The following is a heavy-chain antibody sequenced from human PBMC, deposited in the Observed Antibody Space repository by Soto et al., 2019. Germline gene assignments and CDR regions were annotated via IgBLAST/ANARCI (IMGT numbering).Heavy chain of an antibody. D-gene: IGHD2-21*02. V-gene: IGHV4-39*01. Sequence: QLQLQESGPGLVKPSETLSLTCPVSGGSISSSSYYWGWIRQPPGKGLERIGSIYYSGSTYYNPSLKSRVTISVDTSKNQFSLKVCSVPASDTAVYYCARLGCGVDCYITYYFDYWGQGTLVTVSS. CDR3: ARLGCGVDCYITYYFDY. CDR2: IYYSGST. CDR1: GGSISSSSYY. J-gene: IGHJ4*02.